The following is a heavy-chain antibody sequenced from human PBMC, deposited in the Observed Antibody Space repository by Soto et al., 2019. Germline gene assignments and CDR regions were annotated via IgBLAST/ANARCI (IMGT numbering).Heavy chain of an antibody. CDR1: GGSISSGDYY. V-gene: IGHV4-30-4*01. J-gene: IGHJ3*02. D-gene: IGHD4-17*01. CDR2: IYYSGST. CDR3: ARVVHDYGDYEGAFDI. Sequence: QVQLQESGPGLVKPSQTLSLTCTVSGGSISSGDYYWSWIRQPPGKGLEWIGYIYYSGSTYYNPSLKSRVTISVDTSKNQFSRKVSSVTAGETAVYYCARVVHDYGDYEGAFDIWGQGTMVTVSS.